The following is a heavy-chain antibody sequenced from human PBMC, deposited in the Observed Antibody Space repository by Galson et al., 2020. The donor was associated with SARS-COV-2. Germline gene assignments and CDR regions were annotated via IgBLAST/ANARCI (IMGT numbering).Heavy chain of an antibody. V-gene: IGHV3-73*01. CDR2: IKSKANSYAT. CDR1: GITFSGSA. Sequence: GGSLRLSCAASGITFSGSAIHWVRQAPGKGLERVGRIKSKANSYATAYAASVKGRFTMSRDDLKNTSYLQMNSLKTEDTALYYCTSGYCSSSTCYPEFDPWGQGTLVTFSS. J-gene: IGHJ5*02. D-gene: IGHD2-2*01. CDR3: TSGYCSSSTCYPEFDP.